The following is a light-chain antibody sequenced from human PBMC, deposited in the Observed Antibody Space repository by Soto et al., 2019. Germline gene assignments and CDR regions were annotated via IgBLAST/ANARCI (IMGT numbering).Light chain of an antibody. CDR2: GAS. J-gene: IGKJ1*01. CDR1: QSVRGDD. V-gene: IGKV3-20*01. CDR3: HHYGNSPT. Sequence: EIVLTQSPGSLSLSPGERATLCCWASQSVRGDDLAWYQQKPGQAPRLLVYGASSRATGIPDRFSDSGSGTDFTLTISGLEPEDFAVYYCHHYGNSPTFGQGTKVDI.